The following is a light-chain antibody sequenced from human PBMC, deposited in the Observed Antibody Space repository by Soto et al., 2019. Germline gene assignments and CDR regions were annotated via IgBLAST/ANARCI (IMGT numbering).Light chain of an antibody. CDR3: QQYYTTPYT. Sequence: DIVMTQSPDSLPVSLGERATIDCKSSQSVLYSSNNKNYLAWYQQKPGQPPKLLIYWASTRESGVPARFSGSGSGTDFTLTISSLQAEDVAVYYCQQYYTTPYTFGQGTKLEIK. CDR1: QSVLYSSNNKNY. CDR2: WAS. V-gene: IGKV4-1*01. J-gene: IGKJ2*01.